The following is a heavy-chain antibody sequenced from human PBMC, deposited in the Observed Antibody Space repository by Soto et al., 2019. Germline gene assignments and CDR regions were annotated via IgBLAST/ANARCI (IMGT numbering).Heavy chain of an antibody. Sequence: PSETLSLTCSVSGGSINSSSYFWGWVRQPPGKGLEWIGEINHSGSTNYNPSLKSRVTISVDTSKNQFSLKLSSVTAADTAVYYCARGVVGPPFYYYYYYGMDVWGQGTTVTVSS. V-gene: IGHV4-39*07. CDR1: GGSINSSSYF. CDR2: INHSGST. CDR3: ARGVVGPPFYYYYYYGMDV. D-gene: IGHD3-10*01. J-gene: IGHJ6*02.